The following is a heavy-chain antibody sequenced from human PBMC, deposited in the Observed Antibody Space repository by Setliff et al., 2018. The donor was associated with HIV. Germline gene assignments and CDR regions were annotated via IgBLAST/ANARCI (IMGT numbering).Heavy chain of an antibody. J-gene: IGHJ3*01. D-gene: IGHD1-26*01. CDR1: GGSINNYC. V-gene: IGHV4-59*12. CDR3: AKDYRGTLPEAFDV. Sequence: SETLSLTCTVSGGSINNYCCSWIRQPPGKGLEWIGYIYNRDFTTYNPSLKSRLTISMDTSKNQISLQLTSVTAEDTALYYCAKDYRGTLPEAFDVWGQGTMVTVSS. CDR2: IYNRDFT.